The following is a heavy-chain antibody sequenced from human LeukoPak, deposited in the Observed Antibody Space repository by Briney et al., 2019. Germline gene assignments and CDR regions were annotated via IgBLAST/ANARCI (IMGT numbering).Heavy chain of an antibody. CDR1: GFTFSDYY. V-gene: IGHV3-11*04. CDR2: ISSSGSTI. D-gene: IGHD6-13*01. CDR3: ARDRSSSWSLDY. Sequence: GGSLRLSCAASGFTFSDYYMSWIRQAPGKGLEWVSYISSSGSTIYYADSVKGRFTISRDNSKNTLYLQMNSLRAEDTAVYYCARDRSSSWSLDYWGQGTLVTVSS. J-gene: IGHJ4*02.